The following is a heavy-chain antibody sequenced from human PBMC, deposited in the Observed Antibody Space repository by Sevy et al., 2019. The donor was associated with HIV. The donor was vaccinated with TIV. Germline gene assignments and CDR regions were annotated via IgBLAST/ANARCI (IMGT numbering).Heavy chain of an antibody. Sequence: GGSLRLSCATSGFTFSNSGMHWIRQAPGKGLEWLSFTNYNGVNKYYADSVKGRFAISRDNSKSTLYLQMDTLRAEDTAVYYCAVPAADYYYYGMDVWGQGTTVTVSS. CDR1: GFTFSNSG. J-gene: IGHJ6*02. CDR2: TNYNGVNK. V-gene: IGHV3-30*02. D-gene: IGHD2-2*01. CDR3: AVPAADYYYYGMDV.